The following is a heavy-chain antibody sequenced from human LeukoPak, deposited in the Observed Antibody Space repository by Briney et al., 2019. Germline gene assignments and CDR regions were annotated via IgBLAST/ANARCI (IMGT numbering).Heavy chain of an antibody. D-gene: IGHD3-22*01. CDR1: GGTFSSYA. CDR3: ARVSYYDSRGYYYDYWFDP. V-gene: IGHV1-69*04. J-gene: IGHJ5*02. Sequence: GASVKVSCKASGGTFSSYAISWVRQAPGQGLEWMGRMIPILGIANYAQKFQGRVTITADKSTSTAYMELSSLRSEDTAVYYCARVSYYDSRGYYYDYWFDPSGQGTLVTVSS. CDR2: MIPILGIA.